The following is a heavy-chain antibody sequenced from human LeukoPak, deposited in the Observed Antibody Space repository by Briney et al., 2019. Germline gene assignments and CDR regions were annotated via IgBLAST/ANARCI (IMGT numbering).Heavy chain of an antibody. D-gene: IGHD7-27*01. CDR3: AREATGDRLRYYYYYMDV. Sequence: ASVKVSCKASGYTFTSYYMHWVRQAPGQGLEWMGIINPSGGSTSYAQKFQGRVTMTRDTSTSTVYMELSSLRSEDTAVYYCAREATGDRLRYYYYYMDVWGKGTTVTISS. CDR1: GYTFTSYY. CDR2: INPSGGST. V-gene: IGHV1-46*01. J-gene: IGHJ6*03.